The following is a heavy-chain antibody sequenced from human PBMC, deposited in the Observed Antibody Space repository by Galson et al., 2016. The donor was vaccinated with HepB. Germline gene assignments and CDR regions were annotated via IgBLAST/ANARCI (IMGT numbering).Heavy chain of an antibody. V-gene: IGHV3-64D*06. J-gene: IGHJ6*02. Sequence: SLRLSCAASGFKFSDFAMHWVRQAPGKGLEHVSGLSSRGDNTYYADSVKGKFTISRDNSKRTLYLQMSSLRPEDTAVYYCVTDGQWRVMGYYYDMDVWGQGTTVTVSS. CDR3: VTDGQWRVMGYYYDMDV. CDR1: GFKFSDFA. D-gene: IGHD6-19*01. CDR2: LSSRGDNT.